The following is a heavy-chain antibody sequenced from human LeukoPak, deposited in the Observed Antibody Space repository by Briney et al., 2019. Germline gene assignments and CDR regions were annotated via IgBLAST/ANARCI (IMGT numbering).Heavy chain of an antibody. D-gene: IGHD4-17*01. Sequence: GGSLRLSCAASGFTFSSYTMSWVRQAPGKGLEWVSAIGGSGGNTYYADSVKGRFTISRDNSKNTLYLQMNSLRAEDTAVYYCAKTLTTVSRNWFDPWGQGTLVTVSS. CDR3: AKTLTTVSRNWFDP. CDR1: GFTFSSYT. V-gene: IGHV3-23*01. CDR2: IGGSGGNT. J-gene: IGHJ5*02.